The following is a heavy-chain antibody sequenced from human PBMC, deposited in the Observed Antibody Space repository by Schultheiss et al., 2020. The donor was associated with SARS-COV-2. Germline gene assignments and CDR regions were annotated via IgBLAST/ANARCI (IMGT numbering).Heavy chain of an antibody. D-gene: IGHD3-16*02. V-gene: IGHV4-30-2*01. CDR2: IYHSGST. CDR1: GGSISSGGYS. J-gene: IGHJ4*02. CDR3: ARVHGYEDYVWGSYRAYFDY. Sequence: SQTLSLTCAVSGGSISSGGYSWSWIRQPPGKGLEWIGYIYHSGSTYYNPSLKSRVTISVDTSKNQFSLKLSSVTAADTAVYYCARVHGYEDYVWGSYRAYFDYWGQGTLVTVSS.